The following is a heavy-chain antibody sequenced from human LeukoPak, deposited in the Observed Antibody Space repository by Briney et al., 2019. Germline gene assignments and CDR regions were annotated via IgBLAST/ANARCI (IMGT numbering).Heavy chain of an antibody. D-gene: IGHD1-26*01. Sequence: GGSLRLSCAASGFTFSSYAMHWVRQAPGKGLEWVSYISSSSSYIYYADSVKGRFTISRDNAKNSLYLQMNSLRAEDTAVYYCARESSVVGRNIDYWGQGTLVTVSS. CDR1: GFTFSSYA. CDR2: ISSSSSYI. CDR3: ARESSVVGRNIDY. J-gene: IGHJ4*02. V-gene: IGHV3-21*05.